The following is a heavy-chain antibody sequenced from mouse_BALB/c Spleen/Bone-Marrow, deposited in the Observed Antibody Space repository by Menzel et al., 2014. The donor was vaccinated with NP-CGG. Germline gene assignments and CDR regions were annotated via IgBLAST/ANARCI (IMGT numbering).Heavy chain of an antibody. CDR1: GYTFTSYW. CDR2: IYPSDSYT. Sequence: VQLQQSGAELVRPGASVKVSCKASGYTFTSYWINWVKQRPGQGLEWIGSIYPSDSYTNYNQNFKDKATLTVDKSSSTAYMQLSSPTSEDSAVYHCTRQYGNYYAMDYWGQGTSVTVSS. CDR3: TRQYGNYYAMDY. J-gene: IGHJ4*01. D-gene: IGHD2-10*02. V-gene: IGHV1S126*01.